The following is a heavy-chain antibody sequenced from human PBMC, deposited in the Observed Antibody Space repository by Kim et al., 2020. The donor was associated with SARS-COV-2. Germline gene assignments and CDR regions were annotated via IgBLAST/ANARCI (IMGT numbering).Heavy chain of an antibody. D-gene: IGHD4-4*01. Sequence: GGSLRLSCAASGFTFSSYSMNWVRQAPGKGLEWVSSISSSSSYIYYADSVKGRFTISRDNAKNSLYLQMNSLRAEDTAVYYCARDPSNYDYFYYYYGMDVWGQGTTVTVSS. V-gene: IGHV3-21*01. CDR3: ARDPSNYDYFYYYYGMDV. CDR1: GFTFSSYS. J-gene: IGHJ6*02. CDR2: ISSSSSYI.